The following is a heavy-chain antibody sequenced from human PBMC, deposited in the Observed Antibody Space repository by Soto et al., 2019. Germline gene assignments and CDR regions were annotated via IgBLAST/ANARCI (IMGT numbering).Heavy chain of an antibody. D-gene: IGHD2-2*01. V-gene: IGHV3-23*01. J-gene: IGHJ5*02. CDR3: ASWTGYCSSTSCYSVSGHNWFDP. CDR1: GFTFSSYA. CDR2: ISGSGGST. Sequence: GGSLRLSCAASGFTFSSYAMSWVRQAPGKGLEWVSAISGSGGSTYYADSVKGRFTISRDNSKNTLYLQMNSLRAEDTAVYYCASWTGYCSSTSCYSVSGHNWFDPWGQGTLVTVSS.